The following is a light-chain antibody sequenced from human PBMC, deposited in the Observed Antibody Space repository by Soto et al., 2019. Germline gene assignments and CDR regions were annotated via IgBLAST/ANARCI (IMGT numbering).Light chain of an antibody. CDR1: SSDVGGYNY. J-gene: IGLJ1*01. Sequence: HSVLAQAASGSGFPGQSITISCTGTSSDVGGYNYVSWYQQHPGKAPKLMIYDVSNRPSGVSNRFSGSKSGNTASLTISGLQAEDEADYYCSSYTSSNTYVFGTGTKVTVL. CDR2: DVS. V-gene: IGLV2-14*01. CDR3: SSYTSSNTYV.